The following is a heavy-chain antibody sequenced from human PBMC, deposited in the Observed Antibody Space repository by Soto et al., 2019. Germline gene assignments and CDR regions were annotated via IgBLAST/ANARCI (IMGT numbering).Heavy chain of an antibody. J-gene: IGHJ6*02. CDR2: IIPIFGTA. V-gene: IGHV1-69*13. D-gene: IGHD5-18*01. CDR3: ARRRRQQRRRAYGLDV. CDR1: GGTFSSYA. Sequence: SVNVSCKASGGTFSSYAISWVRQAPGQGLEWMGGIIPIFGTANYAQKFQGRVTITADESTSTAYMELSSLRSEDTAVYYCARRRRQQRRRAYGLDVWGQGTPVTVSS.